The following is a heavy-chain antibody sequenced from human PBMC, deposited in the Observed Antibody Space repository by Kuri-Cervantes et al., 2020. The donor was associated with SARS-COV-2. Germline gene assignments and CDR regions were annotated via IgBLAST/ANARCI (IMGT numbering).Heavy chain of an antibody. V-gene: IGHV3-73*01. D-gene: IGHD2-21*01. J-gene: IGHJ3*01. Sequence: GGSLRLSCEVSGFLFSASAIHWVRQASGKGLEWVGRVRGKANNYATAYAASVKGRFTISRDDSKNTLYLQMNSLKTEDTAVYYCTTDSSWGQGTMVTVSS. CDR1: GFLFSASA. CDR2: VRGKANNYAT. CDR3: TTDSS.